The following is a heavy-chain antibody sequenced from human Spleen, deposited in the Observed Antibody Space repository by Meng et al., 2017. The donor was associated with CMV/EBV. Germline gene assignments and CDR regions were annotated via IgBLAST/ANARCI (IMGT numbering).Heavy chain of an antibody. D-gene: IGHD6-6*01. CDR3: AKDRQSWYSSSVWYYGMDV. CDR2: ISGSGGST. CDR1: GFTFSSYA. J-gene: IGHJ6*02. V-gene: IGHV3-23*01. Sequence: GESLKISCAASGFTFSSYAMSWVRQAPGKGLEWVSAISGSGGSTYYADSVKGRFTISRDNSKNTLYLQMNSLRAEDTAVYYCAKDRQSWYSSSVWYYGMDVWGQGTTVTVSS.